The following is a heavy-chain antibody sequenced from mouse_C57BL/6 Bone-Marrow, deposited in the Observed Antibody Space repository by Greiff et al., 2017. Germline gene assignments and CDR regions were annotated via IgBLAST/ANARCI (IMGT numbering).Heavy chain of an antibody. CDR3: ARDTTVVRDWYFDV. CDR1: GYTFTSYW. J-gene: IGHJ1*03. CDR2: IDPSDSYT. Sequence: VQLQQPGAELVRPGTSVKLSCKASGYTFTSYWMHWVKQRPGQGLEWIGVIDPSDSYTNYNQKFKGKATLTVDTSSSTAYMQLSSLTSEDSAVYYCARDTTVVRDWYFDVWGTGTTVTVSS. V-gene: IGHV1-59*01. D-gene: IGHD1-1*01.